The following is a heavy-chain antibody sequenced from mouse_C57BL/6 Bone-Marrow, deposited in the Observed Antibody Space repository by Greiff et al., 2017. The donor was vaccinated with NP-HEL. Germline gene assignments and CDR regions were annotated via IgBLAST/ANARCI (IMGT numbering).Heavy chain of an antibody. CDR2: INPNNGGT. CDR3: ARLNYSKEGNWYFDV. D-gene: IGHD2-5*01. J-gene: IGHJ1*03. V-gene: IGHV1-18*01. Sequence: EVQLQQSGPELVKPGASVKIPCKASGYTFTDYNMDWVKQSHGKSLEWIGDINPNNGGTIYNQKFKGKATLTVDKSSSTAYMELRSLTSEDTAVYYCARLNYSKEGNWYFDVWGTGTTVTVSS. CDR1: GYTFTDYN.